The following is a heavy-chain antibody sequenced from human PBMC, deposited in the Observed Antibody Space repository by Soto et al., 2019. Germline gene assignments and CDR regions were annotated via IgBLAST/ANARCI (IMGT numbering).Heavy chain of an antibody. D-gene: IGHD1-26*01. Sequence: VASVKVSCKASGGTFSSYAISWVRQAPGQGLEWMGGIIPIFGTANYAQKFQGRVTITADESTSTAYMELSSLRSEDTAVYYCAIDGIRATRYGMDVWGQGTTVTVSS. V-gene: IGHV1-69*13. CDR2: IIPIFGTA. J-gene: IGHJ6*02. CDR3: AIDGIRATRYGMDV. CDR1: GGTFSSYA.